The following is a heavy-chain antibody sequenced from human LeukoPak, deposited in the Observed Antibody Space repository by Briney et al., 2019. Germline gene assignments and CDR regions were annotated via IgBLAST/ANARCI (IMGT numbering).Heavy chain of an antibody. D-gene: IGHD3-9*01. CDR3: TTFGIDWSLSY. V-gene: IGHV3-74*01. Sequence: GGSLRLSCAASGFIFSSWWMIWFRRLPGKGLVSVSHINTDGSYIRYADSVKGRFTISRDNAKNTLYLQMNSLRPEGTGVYYCTTFGIDWSLSYWGQGALVTVSS. CDR2: INTDGSYI. CDR1: GFIFSSWW. J-gene: IGHJ4*02.